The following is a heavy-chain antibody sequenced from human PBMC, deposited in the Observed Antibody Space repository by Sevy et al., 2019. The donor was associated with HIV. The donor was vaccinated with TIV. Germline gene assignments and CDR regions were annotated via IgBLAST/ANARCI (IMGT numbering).Heavy chain of an antibody. Sequence: ASVKVSCKASGYTFTGQYIHWVRQAPGQGLEWMGWINPNSGNTNYAQEFQGRVTMTRDTSISTAYMELSGLKSDDTAVYYCSRDLRLRGYSYGCFDYWGQGTLITVSS. D-gene: IGHD5-18*01. CDR2: INPNSGNT. CDR1: GYTFTGQY. J-gene: IGHJ4*02. V-gene: IGHV1-2*02. CDR3: SRDLRLRGYSYGCFDY.